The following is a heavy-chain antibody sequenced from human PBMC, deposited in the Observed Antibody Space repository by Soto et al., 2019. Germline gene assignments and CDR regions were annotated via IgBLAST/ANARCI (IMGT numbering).Heavy chain of an antibody. CDR2: IIPIFGTA. Sequence: QVQLVQSGAEVKKPGSSVKVSCKASGGTFSSYAISWVRQAPGQGLEWMGGIIPIFGTANYAQKFQGRVTITADESXXTXYXXLSSLRSEDTAVYYCARAPLNPFVYVDYGSAYFDYWGQGTLVTVSS. CDR3: ARAPLNPFVYVDYGSAYFDY. J-gene: IGHJ4*02. V-gene: IGHV1-69*12. D-gene: IGHD4-17*01. CDR1: GGTFSSYA.